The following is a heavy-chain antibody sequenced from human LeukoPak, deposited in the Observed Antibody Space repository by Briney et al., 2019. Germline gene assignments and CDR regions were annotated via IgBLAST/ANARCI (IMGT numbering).Heavy chain of an antibody. D-gene: IGHD1-1*01. CDR1: GFTLSSYW. V-gene: IGHV3-7*01. J-gene: IGHJ5*02. CDR2: IKQDGSEK. Sequence: GGSLRLSCAASGFTLSSYWMIWVRQAPGKGLEWVANIKQDGSEKYYVDSAKGRFTISRDNAKNSLYLQMNSLRAEDTAVYYCARDHWNWNDRNDWFDPWGQGTLVTVSS. CDR3: ARDHWNWNDRNDWFDP.